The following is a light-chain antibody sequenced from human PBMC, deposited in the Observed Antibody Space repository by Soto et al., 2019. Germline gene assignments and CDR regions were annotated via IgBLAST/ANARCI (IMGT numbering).Light chain of an antibody. V-gene: IGLV1-40*01. CDR2: GNT. J-gene: IGLJ3*02. CDR3: QSYDNSLSGCV. Sequence: QSVLTQPPSVSGAPGQRVTISCTGSSSNIGAGYDVHWYKQLPGSAPKLLIYGNTNRPSGVPDRFSGSKSGTSASLAITGLQAEDEADYYCQSYDNSLSGCVFGGGTKLTVL. CDR1: SSNIGAGYD.